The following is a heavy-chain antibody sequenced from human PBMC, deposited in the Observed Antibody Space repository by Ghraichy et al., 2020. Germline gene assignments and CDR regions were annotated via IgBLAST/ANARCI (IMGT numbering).Heavy chain of an antibody. CDR3: AREGYSYGPPWGAFDI. CDR2: IYTSGST. J-gene: IGHJ3*02. Sequence: SETLSLTCTVSGGSISSYYWSWIRQPAGKGLEWIGRIYTSGSTNYNPSLKSRVTMSVDTSKNQFSLKLSSVTAADTAVYYCAREGYSYGPPWGAFDIWGQGTIVTVSS. D-gene: IGHD5-18*01. CDR1: GGSISSYY. V-gene: IGHV4-4*07.